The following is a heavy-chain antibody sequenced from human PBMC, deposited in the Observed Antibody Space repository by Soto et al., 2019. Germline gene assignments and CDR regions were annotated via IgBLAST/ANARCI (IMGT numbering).Heavy chain of an antibody. D-gene: IGHD3-10*01. V-gene: IGHV3-30*18. Sequence: VGSLRLSCAASGFTFSSYGMHWVRQAPGKGLEWVAVISYDGSNKYYADSVKGRFTISRDNSKNTLYLQMNSLRAEDTAVYYCANYYYGSGTIHDPYGMDVWGQGTTVTVSS. CDR1: GFTFSSYG. CDR3: ANYYYGSGTIHDPYGMDV. J-gene: IGHJ6*02. CDR2: ISYDGSNK.